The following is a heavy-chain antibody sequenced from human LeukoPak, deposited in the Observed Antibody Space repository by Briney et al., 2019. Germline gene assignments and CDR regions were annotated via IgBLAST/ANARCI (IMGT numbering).Heavy chain of an antibody. CDR2: IFYSAIT. Sequence: SETLSLTCTGSGGSISSYSWSWIRQPPGKGLEWIGYIFYSAITNYNPSLKSRVSISADTSKNQFSLKLSAVTAADTAVYYCASEMAGTGIYWGQGTLVTVSS. D-gene: IGHD6-19*01. V-gene: IGHV4-59*01. CDR3: ASEMAGTGIY. J-gene: IGHJ4*02. CDR1: GGSISSYS.